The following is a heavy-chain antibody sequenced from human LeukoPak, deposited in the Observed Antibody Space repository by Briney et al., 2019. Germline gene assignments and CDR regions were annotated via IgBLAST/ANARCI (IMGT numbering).Heavy chain of an antibody. CDR1: GGTFSSYA. CDR2: IIPIFGTA. Sequence: GASVKVSCKASGGTFSSYAISWVRQAPGQGLEWMGGIIPIFGTASYAQKFQGRVTITTDESTSTAYMELSSLRSEDTAVYYCTVGSQRYQQLYPLPSFYYYYYMDVWGKGTTVTVSS. D-gene: IGHD2-2*02. J-gene: IGHJ6*03. V-gene: IGHV1-69*05. CDR3: TVGSQRYQQLYPLPSFYYYYYMDV.